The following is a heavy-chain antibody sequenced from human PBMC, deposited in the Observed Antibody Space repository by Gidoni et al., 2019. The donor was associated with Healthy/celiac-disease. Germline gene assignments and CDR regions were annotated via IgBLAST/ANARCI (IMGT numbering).Heavy chain of an antibody. V-gene: IGHV3-23*04. CDR1: GFPFSSYA. Sequence: EVQLVESGGGLVQPGGSLRLSCAASGFPFSSYAMSWVRQAPGKGLEWVVAISGSGGSTYYADSVKGRFTISRDNSKSTLYLQMNSLRAEDTAVYYCAKRASVDGDYEDYWGQGTLVTVSS. CDR3: AKRASVDGDYEDY. D-gene: IGHD4-17*01. J-gene: IGHJ4*02. CDR2: ISGSGGST.